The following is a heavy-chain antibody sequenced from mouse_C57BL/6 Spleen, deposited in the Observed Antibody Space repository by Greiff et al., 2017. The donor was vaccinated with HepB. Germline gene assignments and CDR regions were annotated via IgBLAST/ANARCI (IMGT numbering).Heavy chain of an antibody. CDR1: GYTFTSYW. V-gene: IGHV1-53*01. CDR3: ARLGYGSSPYAMDY. D-gene: IGHD1-1*01. CDR2: INPGKGGT. Sequence: QVQLQQPGTELVKPGASVKLSCKASGYTFTSYWMHWVKQRPGQGLEWIGNINPGKGGTNYNDKLKSKATLTVDKSSSTAYMQLISLTSEDSAVYYCARLGYGSSPYAMDYWGQGTSVTVSS. J-gene: IGHJ4*01.